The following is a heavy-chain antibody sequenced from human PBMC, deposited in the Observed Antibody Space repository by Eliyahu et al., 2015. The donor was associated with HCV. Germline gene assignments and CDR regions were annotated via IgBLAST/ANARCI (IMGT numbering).Heavy chain of an antibody. CDR1: GFSLSNARMG. CDR2: IFSNDEK. CDR3: ARHIWFGELVGYYYGMDV. Sequence: QVTLKESGPVLVKPTETLTLTCTVSGFSLSNARMGVSWIRQPPGKALEWLAHIFSNDEKSYSTSLKSRLTISKDTSKSQVVLTMTNMDPVDTATYYCARHIWFGELVGYYYGMDVWGQGTTVTVSS. J-gene: IGHJ6*02. V-gene: IGHV2-26*01. D-gene: IGHD3-10*01.